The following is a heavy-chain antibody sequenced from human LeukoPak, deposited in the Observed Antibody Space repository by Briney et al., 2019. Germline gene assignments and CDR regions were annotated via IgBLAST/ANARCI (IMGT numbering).Heavy chain of an antibody. J-gene: IGHJ5*02. V-gene: IGHV3-72*01. D-gene: IGHD3-10*01. CDR3: ARHDGYGSGRWDWFDP. CDR2: IRNKANSHTT. Sequence: GGSLRLSCAASGFIFSNYYMDWVRQAPGKGLEWVGRIRNKANSHTTEYAASVKGRFTISRDDSKNSLYLQMNSLKTEDTAVYYCARHDGYGSGRWDWFDPWGQGTLVTVSS. CDR1: GFIFSNYY.